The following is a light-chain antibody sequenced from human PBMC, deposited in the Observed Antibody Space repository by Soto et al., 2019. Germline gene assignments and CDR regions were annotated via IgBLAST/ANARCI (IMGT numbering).Light chain of an antibody. V-gene: IGKV1-5*01. Sequence: DIQMTQSPSTLSAAVGDRVTITCRASQSISSWLAWYQQKPGKAPKFLIYDASSLESGVPSRFSCSGSGTDFSLTISSLQPEDFAAYYCQHSNNYPYTFGQGTKLEIK. CDR2: DAS. J-gene: IGKJ2*01. CDR1: QSISSW. CDR3: QHSNNYPYT.